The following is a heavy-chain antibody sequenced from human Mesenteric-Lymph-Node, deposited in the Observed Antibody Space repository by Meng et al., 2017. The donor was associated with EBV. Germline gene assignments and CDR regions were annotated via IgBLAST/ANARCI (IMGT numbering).Heavy chain of an antibody. CDR1: GASVSNGDHS. Sequence: QAHRQESAPGLVQPPHTLSLTCAVSGASVSNGDHSWSWIRQPSGKGLEWIGHIYHSGPSYYNPSLRSRVSISLDRAKNEFSLMLNSVTAADTAFYYCARSFNGDWPFFDLWGRGTLVTVSS. CDR2: IYHSGPS. V-gene: IGHV4-30-2*01. D-gene: IGHD4-17*01. J-gene: IGHJ2*01. CDR3: ARSFNGDWPFFDL.